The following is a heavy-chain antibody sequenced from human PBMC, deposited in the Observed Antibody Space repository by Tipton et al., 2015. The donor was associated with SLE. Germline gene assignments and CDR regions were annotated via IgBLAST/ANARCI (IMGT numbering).Heavy chain of an antibody. V-gene: IGHV4-61*08. CDR2: IYYSGST. J-gene: IGHJ4*02. D-gene: IGHD7-27*01. Sequence: TLSLTCTVSGGSISSGGYYWSWIRQHPGKGLEWIGYIYYSGSTNYNPSLKSRVTISVDTSKNQFSLKLSSVTAADTAVYYCARVSSWGSGYFDYWGQGTLVTVSS. CDR1: GGSISSGGYY. CDR3: ARVSSWGSGYFDY.